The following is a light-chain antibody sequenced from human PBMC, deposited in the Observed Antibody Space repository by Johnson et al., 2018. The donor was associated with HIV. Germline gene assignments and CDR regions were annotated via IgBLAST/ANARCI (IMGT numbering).Light chain of an antibody. J-gene: IGLJ1*01. Sequence: QSVLTQPPSVSAAPGQKVTISCYGTNSNIGNNFVSWYQQFPGTAPRLLIYENNKRPSGIADRFSGSKSGTSATLGITGLQTGDEADYYCGTWDSSLSDGGVFGTGTKGTVL. V-gene: IGLV1-51*02. CDR1: NSNIGNNF. CDR2: ENN. CDR3: GTWDSSLSDGGV.